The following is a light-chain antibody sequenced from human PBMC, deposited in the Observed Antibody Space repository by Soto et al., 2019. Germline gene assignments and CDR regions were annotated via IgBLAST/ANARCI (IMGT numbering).Light chain of an antibody. J-gene: IGLJ3*02. V-gene: IGLV1-47*01. CDR1: TSNIGSNY. CDR2: RHD. CDR3: SSWDDSLSGAV. Sequence: QSVLTQPPSSSGTPGQRVTISCSGSTSNIGSNYVYWYQQVPGTAPKLLIYRHDQRPSGVPDRFSGSRSGTSASLASSGLRSEDEADYYCSSWDDSLSGAVFGGGTKLTVL.